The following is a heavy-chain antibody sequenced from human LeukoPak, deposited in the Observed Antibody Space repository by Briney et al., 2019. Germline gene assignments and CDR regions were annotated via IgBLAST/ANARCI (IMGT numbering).Heavy chain of an antibody. CDR2: IYPGDSDT. J-gene: IGHJ3*02. CDR3: ARLKGYDILTGYFAFDI. Sequence: GESLKISCKGSGYSFTSYWIGWVRQMPGKGLEWMGIIYPGDSDTRYSPSFQGQVTISADKSISTAYLQWSSLKASDTAMYYCARLKGYDILTGYFAFDIWGQGTMVTVSS. V-gene: IGHV5-51*01. CDR1: GYSFTSYW. D-gene: IGHD3-9*01.